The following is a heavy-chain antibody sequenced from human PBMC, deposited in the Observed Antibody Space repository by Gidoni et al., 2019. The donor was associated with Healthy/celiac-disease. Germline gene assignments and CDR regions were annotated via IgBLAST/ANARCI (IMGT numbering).Heavy chain of an antibody. J-gene: IGHJ4*02. D-gene: IGHD5-12*01. CDR3: ASSSGYDPDPFDY. CDR1: GFTFSSYS. V-gene: IGHV3-21*01. Sequence: EVQLVESGGGLVKPGASLRLSCAASGFTFSSYSMNWVRQAPGKGLEWVSSISSSSSYIYYADSVKGRFTISRDNAKNSLYLQMNSLRAEDTAVYYCASSSGYDPDPFDYWGQGTLVTVSS. CDR2: ISSSSSYI.